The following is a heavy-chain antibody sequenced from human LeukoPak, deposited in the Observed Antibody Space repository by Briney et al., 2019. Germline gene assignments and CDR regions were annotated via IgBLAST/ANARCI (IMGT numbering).Heavy chain of an antibody. CDR2: IIPIFGTA. Sequence: SVKVSCKASGGTFSSYAISWVRQAPGQGLEWMGGIIPIFGTANYAQKFQGRVTITADESTSTAYMELSSLRSEDTAVYYCARATDDSGSYLLGFDIWGQGTMVTVSS. V-gene: IGHV1-69*13. J-gene: IGHJ3*02. CDR1: GGTFSSYA. CDR3: ARATDDSGSYLLGFDI. D-gene: IGHD1-26*01.